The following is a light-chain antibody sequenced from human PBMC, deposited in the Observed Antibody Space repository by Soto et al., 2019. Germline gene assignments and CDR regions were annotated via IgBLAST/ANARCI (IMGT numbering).Light chain of an antibody. CDR3: ISYTTISTYV. Sequence: QSALTQPASVSGSPGQSIAISCTGTSSDVGSYNYVSCYQHHPGKAPKVMSYDVSSRPSGVANRFSGSKSGNPASLTISGLQAEDEAEYYCISYTTISTYVFGTGTKVTVL. V-gene: IGLV2-14*03. CDR1: SSDVGSYNY. CDR2: DVS. J-gene: IGLJ1*01.